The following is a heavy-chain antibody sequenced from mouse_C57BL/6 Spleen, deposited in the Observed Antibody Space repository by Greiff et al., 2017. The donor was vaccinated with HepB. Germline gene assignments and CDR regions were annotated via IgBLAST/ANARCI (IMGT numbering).Heavy chain of an antibody. CDR3: ARRGDGLYAMDY. CDR2: INPYNGDT. V-gene: IGHV1-20*01. J-gene: IGHJ4*01. CDR1: GYSFTGYF. D-gene: IGHD2-3*01. Sequence: EVQLQQSGPELVKPGDSVKISCKASGYSFTGYFMNWVMQSHGKSLEWIGRINPYNGDTFYNQKFKGKATLTVDKSSSTAHMELRRLTSEDSAVYYCARRGDGLYAMDYWGQGTSVTVSS.